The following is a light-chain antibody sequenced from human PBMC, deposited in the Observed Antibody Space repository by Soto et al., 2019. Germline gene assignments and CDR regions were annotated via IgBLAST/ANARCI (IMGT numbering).Light chain of an antibody. J-gene: IGKJ1*01. Sequence: EIVFTQSPATLSVSPGERATLSCRASQSVNIYLAWYQQKPGQPPRLLIFGASSTATGIPDRFSGSGSGTDFTLTISRLAPEDFAVYYCQQYGSSGTFGQGTKVDIK. CDR1: QSVNIY. CDR3: QQYGSSGT. CDR2: GAS. V-gene: IGKV3-20*01.